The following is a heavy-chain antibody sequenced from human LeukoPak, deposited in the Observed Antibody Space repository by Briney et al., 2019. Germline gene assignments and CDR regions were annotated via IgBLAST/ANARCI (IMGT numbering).Heavy chain of an antibody. CDR2: IRYDGSNK. Sequence: GGSLRLSCAASGFTFGIYGMHWVRQAPGKGLEWVAFIRYDGSNKYYADSVKGRFTISRDNSKNTLYLQMNSLRAEDTPVFYCAKEGYGSTWNADFDFWGQGTLVTVSS. CDR1: GFTFGIYG. CDR3: AKEGYGSTWNADFDF. D-gene: IGHD6-13*01. J-gene: IGHJ4*02. V-gene: IGHV3-30*02.